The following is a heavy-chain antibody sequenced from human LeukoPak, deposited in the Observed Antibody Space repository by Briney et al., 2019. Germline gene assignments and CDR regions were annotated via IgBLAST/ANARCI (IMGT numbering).Heavy chain of an antibody. CDR3: ARDQGGYYYDSSGYYFDY. Sequence: EASVKVSCKASGYTFTGYYMHWVRQAPGQGLEWMGWINPNSGGTNYAQKFQGRVTMTRDTSISTAYMELSRLRSDDTAVYYCARDQGGYYYDSSGYYFDYWGQGTLVTVSS. J-gene: IGHJ4*02. V-gene: IGHV1-2*02. CDR1: GYTFTGYY. CDR2: INPNSGGT. D-gene: IGHD3-22*01.